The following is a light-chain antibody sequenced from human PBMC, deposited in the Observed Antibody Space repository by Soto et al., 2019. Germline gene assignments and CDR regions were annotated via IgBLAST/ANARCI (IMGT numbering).Light chain of an antibody. J-gene: IGLJ3*02. CDR3: CSYAGSNTWV. CDR1: SSDVGGYNY. CDR2: DVN. Sequence: QSVLTQPSSVSVSPGQSVTISCTGTSSDVGGYNYVSWYQQHPGKAPKLMIYDVNKRPSGVPDRFSGSKSGNTASLTISGLQAEDEADYYCCSYAGSNTWVLGGGTKLTVL. V-gene: IGLV2-11*01.